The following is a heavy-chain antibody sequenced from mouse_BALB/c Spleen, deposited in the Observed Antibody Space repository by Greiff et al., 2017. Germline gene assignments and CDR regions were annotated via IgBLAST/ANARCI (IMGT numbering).Heavy chain of an antibody. J-gene: IGHJ4*01. Sequence: VQLQQPGAELVMPGASVKMSCKASGYTFTDYWMHWVKQRPGQGLEWIGAIDTSDSYTSYNQKFKGKATLTVDESSSTAYMQLSSLTSEDSAVYYCARLWDYAMDYWGQGTSVTVSS. V-gene: IGHV1-69*01. CDR2: IDTSDSYT. CDR1: GYTFTDYW. CDR3: ARLWDYAMDY. D-gene: IGHD1-1*02.